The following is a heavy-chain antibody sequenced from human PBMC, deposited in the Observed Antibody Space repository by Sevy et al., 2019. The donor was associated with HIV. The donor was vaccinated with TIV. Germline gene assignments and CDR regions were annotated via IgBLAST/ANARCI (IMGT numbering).Heavy chain of an antibody. D-gene: IGHD6-13*01. CDR3: TTASWSQEDYYNY. CDR2: IKGKIYDGTI. CDR1: GFTFSNAW. J-gene: IGHJ4*02. V-gene: IGHV3-15*01. Sequence: GGSLRLSCAASGFTFSNAWMSWVRQAPGKGLEWVGRIKGKIYDGTIEYAAPVKGRFSISRDDSNNTLYLQMNSLKTEDTAVYYCTTASWSQEDYYNYWGQGTLVTVSS.